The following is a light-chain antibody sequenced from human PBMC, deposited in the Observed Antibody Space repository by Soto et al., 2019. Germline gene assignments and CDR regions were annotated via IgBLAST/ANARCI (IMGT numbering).Light chain of an antibody. CDR3: SSYAGSTGDVV. J-gene: IGLJ2*01. CDR2: EVS. CDR1: SSDVGGYNY. V-gene: IGLV2-8*01. Sequence: QSVLTQPPSASGSPGQSVTISCTGTSSDVGGYNYVSWYQQHPGKAPKLMIYEVSKRPSGVPDRFSGSKSGNTASLTVSRLQAEDEADYYCSSYAGSTGDVVFGGGTKVTVL.